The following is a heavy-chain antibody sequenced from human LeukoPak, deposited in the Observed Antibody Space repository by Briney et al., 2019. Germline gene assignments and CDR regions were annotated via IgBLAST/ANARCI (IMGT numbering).Heavy chain of an antibody. J-gene: IGHJ4*02. Sequence: QPGGSLRLSCAASGFTFSDHYMDWVRQAPGKGLEWVGRIRNKANSYTTESAASVKGRFTIARDDSKNSLYLQMNSLKTEDTAVYYCAKEGTASKPSDLDHWGQGILVTVSS. CDR2: IRNKANSYTT. V-gene: IGHV3-72*01. D-gene: IGHD1/OR15-1a*01. CDR1: GFTFSDHY. CDR3: AKEGTASKPSDLDH.